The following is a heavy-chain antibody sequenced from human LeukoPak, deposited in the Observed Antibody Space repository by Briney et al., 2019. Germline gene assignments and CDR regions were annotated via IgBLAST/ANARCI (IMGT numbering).Heavy chain of an antibody. J-gene: IGHJ3*02. V-gene: IGHV4-4*07. CDR3: AREGDIVVVPAAMEAFDI. D-gene: IGHD2-2*01. CDR1: GGSTSSYY. CDR2: IYTSGST. Sequence: PSETLSLTCTVSGGSTSSYYWSWIRQPAGKGLEWIGRIYTSGSTNYNPSLKSRVTVSVDTSKNQFSLKLSSVTAADTAVYYCAREGDIVVVPAAMEAFDIWGQGTMVTVSS.